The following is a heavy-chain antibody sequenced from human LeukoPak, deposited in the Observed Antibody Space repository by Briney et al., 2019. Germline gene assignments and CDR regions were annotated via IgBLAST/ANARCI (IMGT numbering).Heavy chain of an antibody. CDR3: ARDPSGVVAATPIRNWFDP. J-gene: IGHJ5*02. CDR2: LGIA. D-gene: IGHD2-15*01. Sequence: LGIANYAQKFQGRVTITADKSTSTAYMELSSLRSEDTAVYYCARDPSGVVAATPIRNWFDPWGQGTLVTVSS. V-gene: IGHV1-69*04.